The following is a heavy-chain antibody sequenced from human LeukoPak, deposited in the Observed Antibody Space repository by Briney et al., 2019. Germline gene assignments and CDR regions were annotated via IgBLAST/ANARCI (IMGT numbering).Heavy chain of an antibody. CDR1: GFTFSSYA. CDR3: AKDWVTMIVVVLDVFDI. D-gene: IGHD3-22*01. Sequence: PGGSLRLSCAASGFTFSSYAMSWVRQAPGKGLEWVSAIIGSGGSTYYADSVKGRFTISRDNSKNTLYLQMNSLRAEDTAVYYCAKDWVTMIVVVLDVFDIWGQGTMVTVSS. J-gene: IGHJ3*02. V-gene: IGHV3-23*01. CDR2: IIGSGGST.